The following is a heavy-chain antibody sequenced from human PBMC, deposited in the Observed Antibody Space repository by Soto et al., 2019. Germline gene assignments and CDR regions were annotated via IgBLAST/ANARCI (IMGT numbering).Heavy chain of an antibody. CDR2: ISFDGTNK. CDR1: GFNFSDSA. V-gene: IGHV3-30*09. CDR3: ARSDGYNKIEY. J-gene: IGHJ4*02. D-gene: IGHD6-25*01. Sequence: GGSLRLSCAASGFNFSDSAMHWVRQAPGKGLEWVTVISFDGTNKYYAVSVKGRFAISRDNYKNTLYLQMSSLRTEDTAVYYCARSDGYNKIEYWGQGTLVTVSS.